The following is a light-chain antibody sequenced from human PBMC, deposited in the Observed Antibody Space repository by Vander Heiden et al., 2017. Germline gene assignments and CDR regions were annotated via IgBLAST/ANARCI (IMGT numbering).Light chain of an antibody. J-gene: IGLJ2*01. CDR1: RSNVGADYN. Sequence: HSLLTQPPSVAGAPWLTGTISCSGSRSNVGADYNVNWYQQLPGTAPKLLIYHNENRPSGVPDRFSGSKYGTSAALVISGLQAEDEAYDFCQSYGSSLGGHVVFGGGTKLTVL. CDR2: HNE. V-gene: IGLV1-40*01. CDR3: QSYGSSLGGHVV.